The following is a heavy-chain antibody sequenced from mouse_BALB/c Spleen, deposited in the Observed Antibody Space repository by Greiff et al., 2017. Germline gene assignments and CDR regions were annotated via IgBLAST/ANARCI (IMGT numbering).Heavy chain of an antibody. Sequence: EVQLQQSGPELVKPGASVKISCKTSGFTFSEYTMHWVKQSHGKSLEWIGGINPNTGGTSYNQKFKGKAKLTAVTSASTAYMELSSLTNEDSAVYYCTRDGYGSRWGYYFDYWGQGTTLTVSS. J-gene: IGHJ2*01. CDR3: TRDGYGSRWGYYFDY. CDR1: GFTFSEYT. V-gene: IGHV1-18*01. D-gene: IGHD1-1*01. CDR2: INPNTGGT.